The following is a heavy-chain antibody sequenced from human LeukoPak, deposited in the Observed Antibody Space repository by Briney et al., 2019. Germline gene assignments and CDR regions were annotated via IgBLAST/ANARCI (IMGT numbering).Heavy chain of an antibody. V-gene: IGHV1-69*05. D-gene: IGHD6-13*01. CDR3: ARGVQQLGTFDY. Sequence: SVKVSCKASGYTFSSYAISWVRQAPGQGLEWMGGIIPIFGTANYAQKFQGRVTITTDESTSTAYMELSSLRSENTAVYYCARGVQQLGTFDYWGQGTLVTVSS. CDR2: IIPIFGTA. CDR1: GYTFSSYA. J-gene: IGHJ4*02.